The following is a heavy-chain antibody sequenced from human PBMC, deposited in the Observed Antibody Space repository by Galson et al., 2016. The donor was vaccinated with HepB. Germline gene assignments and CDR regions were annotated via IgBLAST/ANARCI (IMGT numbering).Heavy chain of an antibody. CDR3: AKRITIFGGVTVAWFDP. V-gene: IGHV4-4*02. CDR1: GDSISTNNW. CDR2: IYHSGIT. D-gene: IGHD3-3*01. J-gene: IGHJ5*02. Sequence: SETLSLTCAVSGDSISTNNWRSWVRQPPGKGLEWIGEIYHSGITHYNPSLKSRVTISVDKSKNQFSLSLTSVTAADTAVYYCAKRITIFGGVTVAWFDPWGQGTLVTVSS.